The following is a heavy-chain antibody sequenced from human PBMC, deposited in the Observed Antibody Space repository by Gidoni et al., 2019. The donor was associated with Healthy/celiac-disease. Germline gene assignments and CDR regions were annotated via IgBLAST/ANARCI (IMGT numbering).Heavy chain of an antibody. J-gene: IGHJ5*02. CDR1: GFPVSRNY. D-gene: IGHD6-19*01. CDR2: IYSGGST. CDR3: ARIAVAGTPVGNWFDP. V-gene: IGHV3-66*02. Sequence: EVQLVESGGGLVQPGGSLRLSCAASGFPVSRNYMSWVRQAPVKGLEWVSVIYSGGSTYYADSVKGRFTIARDNSKNTLYLQMNSLRAEDTAVYYCARIAVAGTPVGNWFDPWGQGTLVTVSS.